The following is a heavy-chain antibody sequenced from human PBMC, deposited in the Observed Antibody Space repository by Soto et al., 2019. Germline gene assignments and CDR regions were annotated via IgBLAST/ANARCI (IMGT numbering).Heavy chain of an antibody. CDR3: VSAVIY. CDR2: IKSNIDGGTV. V-gene: IGHV3-15*02. D-gene: IGHD2-21*01. CDR1: GFTFNCAW. Sequence: VLLVESGGAFVKPGGSHRLSCAASGFTFNCAWMNWVRQAPGKGLEWVGRIKSNIDGGTVDYAASVKGRFTISRDDSKSTLYLQMNSLTIEDTAVYYCVSAVIYWGQGTLVTVSS. J-gene: IGHJ1*01.